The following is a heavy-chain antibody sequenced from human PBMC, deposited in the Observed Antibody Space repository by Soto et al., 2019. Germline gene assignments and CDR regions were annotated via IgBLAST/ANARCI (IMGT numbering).Heavy chain of an antibody. CDR1: GGSISSGGYY. V-gene: IGHV4-31*03. D-gene: IGHD5-12*01. Sequence: SETLALTCTVSGGSISSGGYYWSWIRQHPGKGLEWIGYMYYSGSTYYNPSFKSRVTISVDTSKNQFSLKLSSVTAADTAVYYCARGRWLQPSDYWGQGTLVTVS. J-gene: IGHJ4*02. CDR3: ARGRWLQPSDY. CDR2: MYYSGST.